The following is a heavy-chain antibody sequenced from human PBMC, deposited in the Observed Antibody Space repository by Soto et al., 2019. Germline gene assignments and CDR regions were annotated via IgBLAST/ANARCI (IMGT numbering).Heavy chain of an antibody. D-gene: IGHD5-18*01. Sequence: ASVKVACKASGYTFTGYYMHWVRQAPGQGLEWMGWINPNSGGTNYAQKFQGWVTMTRDTSISTAYMELSRLRSDDTAVYYCARWRGYSPTNYYYGMDVWGQGTTVTVSS. CDR3: ARWRGYSPTNYYYGMDV. V-gene: IGHV1-2*04. CDR2: INPNSGGT. CDR1: GYTFTGYY. J-gene: IGHJ6*02.